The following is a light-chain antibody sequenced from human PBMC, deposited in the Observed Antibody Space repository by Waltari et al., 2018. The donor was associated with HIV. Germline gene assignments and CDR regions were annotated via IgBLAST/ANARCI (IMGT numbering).Light chain of an antibody. CDR3: QQRHSFPPT. J-gene: IGKJ4*01. CDR2: DAS. CDR1: QYIGHF. Sequence: EIVLTQSPATLSLSPGDRATLSCRASQYIGHFLVWYQQKPGQAPRLVVYDASKRASGVPTRFTGSWSGTDFTLTIDNLEPEDFALYFCQQRHSFPPTFGGGSKVE. V-gene: IGKV3-11*01.